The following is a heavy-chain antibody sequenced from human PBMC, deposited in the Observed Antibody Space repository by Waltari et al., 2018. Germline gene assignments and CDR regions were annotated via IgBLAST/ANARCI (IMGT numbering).Heavy chain of an antibody. CDR1: GGSISHYY. D-gene: IGHD6-6*01. CDR3: AKARDITARYYYYMDV. Sequence: QVQLQESGPGLVKPSETLSLTCTVSGGSISHYYWNWIRQSPGKGLEWIGYLHYSGRPNYNPSLKSRVTISVDTSKNQFSLRLSSVTAADTAMYFCAKARDITARYYYYMDVWGVGTTVTV. CDR2: LHYSGRP. J-gene: IGHJ6*03. V-gene: IGHV4-59*01.